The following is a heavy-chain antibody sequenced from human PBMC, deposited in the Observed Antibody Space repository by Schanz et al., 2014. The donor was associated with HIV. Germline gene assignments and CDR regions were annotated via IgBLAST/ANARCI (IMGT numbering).Heavy chain of an antibody. J-gene: IGHJ4*02. Sequence: EVQLVESGGGLVQPGGSLTLSCEASGFPFSSYSMNWVRQAPGKGLEWVSYVRSDGSSMKYADSVKGRFTISRDNGKNSLYLQMASLRDDDTAVYYCAREPLPGNGLYFDYWGQGALVTVSS. D-gene: IGHD2-8*01. V-gene: IGHV3-48*02. CDR2: VRSDGSSM. CDR1: GFPFSSYS. CDR3: AREPLPGNGLYFDY.